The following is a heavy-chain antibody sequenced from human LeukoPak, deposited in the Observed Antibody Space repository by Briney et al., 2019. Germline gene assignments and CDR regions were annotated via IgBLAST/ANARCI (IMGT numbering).Heavy chain of an antibody. Sequence: GGSLRLSCAASGFTFSSYGMHWVRQAPGKGLEWVAVIWYDGSNKYYADSVKGRFTISRDNSKNTLYLQMNSLRAEDTAVYYCARYYDSSGYYSGAFDIWGQGTMVTVSS. CDR2: IWYDGSNK. CDR3: ARYYDSSGYYSGAFDI. CDR1: GFTFSSYG. D-gene: IGHD3-22*01. J-gene: IGHJ3*02. V-gene: IGHV3-33*01.